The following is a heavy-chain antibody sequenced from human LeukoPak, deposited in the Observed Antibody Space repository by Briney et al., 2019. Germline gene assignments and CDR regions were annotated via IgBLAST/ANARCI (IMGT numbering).Heavy chain of an antibody. Sequence: SETLSLTCNVSGGSVSSGSYYWSWIRQPPGKGLEWIGYIYYSGSTNYNPSLKSRVTISVDTSKNQFSLKLSSVTAADTAVYYCARVLAGYYYGMDVWGQGTTVTVSS. V-gene: IGHV4-61*01. CDR2: IYYSGST. D-gene: IGHD2-15*01. CDR3: ARVLAGYYYGMDV. CDR1: GGSVSSGSYY. J-gene: IGHJ6*02.